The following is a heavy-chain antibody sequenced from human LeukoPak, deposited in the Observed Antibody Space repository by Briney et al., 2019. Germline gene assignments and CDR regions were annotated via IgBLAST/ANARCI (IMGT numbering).Heavy chain of an antibody. D-gene: IGHD2-15*01. CDR1: GGSFSGYY. V-gene: IGHV4-34*01. CDR2: INHSGST. J-gene: IGHJ4*02. Sequence: SETLSLTCAVYGGSFSGYYWSWIRQPPGKGLEWIGEINHSGSTNYNPSLKSRVTISVDTSKNQFSLKLSSVTAADTAVYYCARRLDSIVVVVAATFDYWGQGTLVTVSS. CDR3: ARRLDSIVVVVAATFDY.